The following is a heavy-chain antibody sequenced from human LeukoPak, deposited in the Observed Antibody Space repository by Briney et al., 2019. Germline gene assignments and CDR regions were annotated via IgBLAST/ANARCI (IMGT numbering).Heavy chain of an antibody. CDR1: GFTFSSYG. Sequence: GGSLRLSCAASGFTFSSYGMHWVRQAPGKGLEWVAFIRYDGSNKYYADSVKGRFTISRDNSKNTLYLQMNSLRAEDTAVYYCARSLVGGFFGVVTLSHFDYWGQGTLVTVSS. V-gene: IGHV3-30*02. CDR2: IRYDGSNK. CDR3: ARSLVGGFFGVVTLSHFDY. D-gene: IGHD3-3*01. J-gene: IGHJ4*02.